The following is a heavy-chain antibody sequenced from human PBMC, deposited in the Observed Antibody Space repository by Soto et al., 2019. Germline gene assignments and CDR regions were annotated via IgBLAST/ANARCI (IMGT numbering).Heavy chain of an antibody. J-gene: IGHJ4*01. CDR3: ARHSTSAPKDY. V-gene: IGHV5-51*01. CDR1: GYSFTTYW. Sequence: GESLKISCKGSGYSFTTYWIAWVRQMPGKGLEWVGIIYPGDSDTRYSPSFEGHVTISVDKSISTAFLQWNSLKTSDNAIYYCARHSTSAPKDYWGQGTLVTVSS. D-gene: IGHD3-10*01. CDR2: IYPGDSDT.